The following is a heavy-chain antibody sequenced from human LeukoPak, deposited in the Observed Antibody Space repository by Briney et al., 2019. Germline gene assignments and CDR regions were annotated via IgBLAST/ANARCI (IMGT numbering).Heavy chain of an antibody. CDR3: ARRSSSSGRGGRWFDP. D-gene: IGHD6-19*01. V-gene: IGHV4-30-4*01. CDR1: GGSISSGDYY. CDR2: IYYSGST. Sequence: SQTLSLTCTVSGGSISSGDYYWSWIRQPPGKGLEWIGYIYYSGSTYYNPSLKSRVTISVDTSKNQFSLKLSSVTAADTAVYYCARRSSSSGRGGRWFDPWGQGTLVTVSS. J-gene: IGHJ5*02.